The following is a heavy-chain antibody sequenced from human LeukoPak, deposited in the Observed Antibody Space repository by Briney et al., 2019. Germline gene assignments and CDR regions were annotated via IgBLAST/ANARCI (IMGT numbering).Heavy chain of an antibody. J-gene: IGHJ2*01. V-gene: IGHV1-2*02. CDR2: INPNSGGT. D-gene: IGHD1-26*01. CDR3: ARGLGSYYHWYFDL. Sequence: GASVKVSCKASGYTFTGYYMHWVRQAPGQGLGWMGWINPNSGGTNYAQKFQGRVTMTRDTSISTAYMELSRLRSDDTAVYYCARGLGSYYHWYFDLWGRGTLVTVSS. CDR1: GYTFTGYY.